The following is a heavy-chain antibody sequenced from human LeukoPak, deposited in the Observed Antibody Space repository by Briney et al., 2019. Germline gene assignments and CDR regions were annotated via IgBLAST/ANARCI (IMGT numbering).Heavy chain of an antibody. Sequence: GGSLRLSCAPSGFTLRGHSLSRVHQAPGKGLEWVSSISSSSSFIYYADSVKGRFTITRDNAKNSLYLQMNSLRADDTAVYSCARVAAGAETHTLQYHYMDVWGKGTTVTVSS. V-gene: IGHV3-21*01. CDR2: ISSSSSFI. CDR3: ARVAAGAETHTLQYHYMDV. J-gene: IGHJ6*03. CDR1: GFTLRGHS. D-gene: IGHD4-11*01.